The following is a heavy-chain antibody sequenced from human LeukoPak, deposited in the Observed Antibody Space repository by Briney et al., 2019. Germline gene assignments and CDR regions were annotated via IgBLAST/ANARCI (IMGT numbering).Heavy chain of an antibody. CDR1: GFTFSSYA. D-gene: IGHD3-9*01. V-gene: IGHV3-23*01. Sequence: GGSLRLSCAASGFTFSSYAMSWVRQAPGKGLEWVSAISGSGGSTYYADSVKGRFTISRDNSKNTLYLQMNSLRAEDTAVYYCARERLRYFDWLPNLDAFDIWGQGTMVTVSS. CDR3: ARERLRYFDWLPNLDAFDI. CDR2: ISGSGGST. J-gene: IGHJ3*02.